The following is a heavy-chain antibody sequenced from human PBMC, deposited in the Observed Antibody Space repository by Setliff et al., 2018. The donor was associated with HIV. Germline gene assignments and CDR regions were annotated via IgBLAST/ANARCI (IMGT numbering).Heavy chain of an antibody. D-gene: IGHD3-16*02. Sequence: PGGSLRLSCAASGFNLYTTAMTWIRQIPGKGLEWVSSISGPGDIIFFADSLKGRFTISRDNSKNTIYLQMVSLRAEDTAVYFCAKGNYRFENWGQGTLVTVSS. CDR3: AKGNYRFEN. J-gene: IGHJ4*02. CDR2: ISGPGDII. V-gene: IGHV3-23*01. CDR1: GFNLYTTA.